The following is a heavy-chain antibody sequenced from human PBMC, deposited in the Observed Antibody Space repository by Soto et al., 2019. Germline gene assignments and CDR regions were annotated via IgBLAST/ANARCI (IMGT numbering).Heavy chain of an antibody. J-gene: IGHJ4*02. D-gene: IGHD5-18*01. Sequence: GGSVKVSCKASRGTLRSYAISWGRQAPGQGLEWMGGIIPIFGTANYAQKFQGRVTITAHESTSTAYMELRSLRSEDTAVYYCARVGYSYGNALDYWGQGTLVTVSS. CDR1: RGTLRSYA. CDR2: IIPIFGTA. CDR3: ARVGYSYGNALDY. V-gene: IGHV1-69*13.